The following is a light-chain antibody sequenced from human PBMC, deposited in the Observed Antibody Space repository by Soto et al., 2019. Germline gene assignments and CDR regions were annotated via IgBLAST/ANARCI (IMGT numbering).Light chain of an antibody. V-gene: IGKV2-28*01. CDR2: LGS. CDR3: MQALQTSFGYT. Sequence: DIVMTQSPLSLPVTPGEPASISCRSSQSLLHSNGYNYLDWYLQKPGQSPQLLIYLGSNRASGVPDRFSGSGSGTDFTLKISRVEAEDVGVYYCMQALQTSFGYTFGQGTKLEIK. J-gene: IGKJ2*01. CDR1: QSLLHSNGYNY.